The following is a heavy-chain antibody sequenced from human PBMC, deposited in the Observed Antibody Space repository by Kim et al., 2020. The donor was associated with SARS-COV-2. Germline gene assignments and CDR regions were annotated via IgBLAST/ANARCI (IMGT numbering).Heavy chain of an antibody. V-gene: IGHV4-38-2*02. D-gene: IGHD3-10*01. CDR3: ARESASRRRGVRGY. J-gene: IGHJ4*01. Sequence: SETLSLTCTVSGCSISSGYYCGFRQPPPKGRLGLAGIIYHGSSKYYTPSLKRRVTISVDTSKNKFSLKMTSATAADTALYYCARESASRRRGVRGYW. CDR1: GCSISSGYY. CDR2: IYHGSSK.